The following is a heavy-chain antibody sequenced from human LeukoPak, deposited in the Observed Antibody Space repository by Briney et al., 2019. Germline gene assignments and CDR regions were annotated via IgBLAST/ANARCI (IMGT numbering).Heavy chain of an antibody. V-gene: IGHV4-30-4*01. CDR3: AKAHAIWSGYCFDY. D-gene: IGHD3-3*01. J-gene: IGHJ4*02. CDR1: GGSISSGDYY. CDR2: IYYSGST. Sequence: SETLSLTCTVSGGSISSGDYYWSWIRQPPGKGLEWIGYIYYSGSTYYNPSLKSRVTISVDTSKNQFSLKLSSVTAADTAVYYCAKAHAIWSGYCFDYWGQGTLVTVSS.